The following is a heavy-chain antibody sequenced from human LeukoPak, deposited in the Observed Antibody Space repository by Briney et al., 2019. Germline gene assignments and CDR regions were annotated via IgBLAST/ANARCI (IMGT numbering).Heavy chain of an antibody. CDR1: GYTFTSYG. D-gene: IGHD6-13*01. V-gene: IGHV1-18*01. CDR3: ARAGTGIAAAGTWFDP. Sequence: GASVKFSCKASGYTFTSYGISWVRQAPGQGLEWMGWISAYNGNTNYAQKLQGRVTMTTDTSTSTAYMELRSLRSDDTAVYYCARAGTGIAAAGTWFDPWGQGTLVTVSS. J-gene: IGHJ5*02. CDR2: ISAYNGNT.